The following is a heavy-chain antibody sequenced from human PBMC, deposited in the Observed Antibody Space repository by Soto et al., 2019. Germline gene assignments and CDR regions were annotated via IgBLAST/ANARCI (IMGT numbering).Heavy chain of an antibody. J-gene: IGHJ4*02. CDR3: ARSPYSSSSHFDY. CDR1: GDSSSSYY. CDR2: VDYSGDT. V-gene: IGHV4-59*01. D-gene: IGHD6-6*01. Sequence: SETLSLTCTVSGDSSSSYYWSWIRLPPGKGLEWVGYVDYSGDTKYNPSLKSRVTISVDTSKNQFSLKLSSVTAADTALYYCARSPYSSSSHFDYWGQGTLVTVSS.